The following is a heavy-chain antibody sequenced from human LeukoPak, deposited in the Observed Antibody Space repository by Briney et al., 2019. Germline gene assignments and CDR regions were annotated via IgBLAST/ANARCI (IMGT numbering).Heavy chain of an antibody. J-gene: IGHJ4*02. D-gene: IGHD2-2*02. CDR3: AKRGDCSNISCSTYGIDY. Sequence: GGSLRLSCAASGFTFSSYGMHWVRQAPGKGLEWVAVISYDGTNKYYVDSVKGRFTISRDNSKNTLYLQMNSLRAEDTAVYYCAKRGDCSNISCSTYGIDYWGQGTLVTVSS. V-gene: IGHV3-30*18. CDR2: ISYDGTNK. CDR1: GFTFSSYG.